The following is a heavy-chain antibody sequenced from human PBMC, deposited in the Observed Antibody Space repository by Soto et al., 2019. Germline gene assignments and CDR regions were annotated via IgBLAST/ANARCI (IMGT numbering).Heavy chain of an antibody. CDR3: AREPYSNYVMDV. Sequence: QVQLVESGGGVVPPGGSLRLSCVESGFIFSSYGRYWVRQAPGKGLEWVGVIWYDGSNKYYGDSVKGRFTISRDNSKNTLYLQMSSLRAEDTAVYYCAREPYSNYVMDVWGQGTTVTVSS. V-gene: IGHV3-33*01. J-gene: IGHJ6*02. CDR2: IWYDGSNK. CDR1: GFIFSSYG. D-gene: IGHD4-4*01.